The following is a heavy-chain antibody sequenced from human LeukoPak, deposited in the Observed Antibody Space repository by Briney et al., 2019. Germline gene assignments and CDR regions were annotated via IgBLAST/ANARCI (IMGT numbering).Heavy chain of an antibody. CDR2: IYYSGST. D-gene: IGHD2-21*02. CDR3: ARDSVIVVVTATTYYGMDV. CDR1: GGSISSYY. Sequence: PSETLSLTCTVSGGSISSYYWSWIRQPPGKGLEWIGYIYYSGSTNYNPSLKRRVTISVDTSKNQFSLKLSSVTAADTAVYYCARDSVIVVVTATTYYGMDVWGQGTTVTVSS. V-gene: IGHV4-59*01. J-gene: IGHJ6*02.